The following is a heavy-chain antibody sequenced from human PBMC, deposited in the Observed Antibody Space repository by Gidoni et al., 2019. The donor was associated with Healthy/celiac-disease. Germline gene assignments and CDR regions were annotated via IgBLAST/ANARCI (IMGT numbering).Heavy chain of an antibody. V-gene: IGHV3-9*01. CDR2: ISWNSGSI. J-gene: IGHJ6*02. D-gene: IGHD6-13*01. CDR3: AKDKSSLRRGYYYYGMDV. CDR1: GFPFDDYP. Sequence: EVQLVESGGGLVQPGRSLRLSCAASGFPFDDYPMHWVRQAPGKGLEWVSGISWNSGSIGYADSVKGRFTISRDNAKNSLYLQMNSLRAEDTALYYCAKDKSSLRRGYYYYGMDVWGQGTTVTVSS.